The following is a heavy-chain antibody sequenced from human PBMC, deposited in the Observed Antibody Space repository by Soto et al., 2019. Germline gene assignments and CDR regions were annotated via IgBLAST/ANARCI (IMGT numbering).Heavy chain of an antibody. D-gene: IGHD2-2*01. CDR3: ARVVVVVPAARVDYYYGMDV. CDR1: GGTFSSYA. Sequence: QVQLVQSGAEVKKPESSVKVSCKASGGTFSSYAISWVRQAPGQGLEWMGGIIPIFGTANYAQKFQGRVTITADESTSTAYMELSSLRSEDTAVYYCARVVVVVPAARVDYYYGMDVWGQGTTVTVSS. V-gene: IGHV1-69*01. CDR2: IIPIFGTA. J-gene: IGHJ6*02.